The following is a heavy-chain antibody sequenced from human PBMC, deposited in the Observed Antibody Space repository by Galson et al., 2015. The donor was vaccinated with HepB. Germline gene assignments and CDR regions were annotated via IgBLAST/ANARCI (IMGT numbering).Heavy chain of an antibody. D-gene: IGHD3-22*01. V-gene: IGHV3-33*01. CDR2: MWYDGSNI. J-gene: IGHJ6*02. CDR1: GFTFNSGFTSSPNG. CDR3: ARDEGDYFDTSGYPLYYYGMDV. Sequence: SLRLSCAASGFTFNSGFTSSPNGIHWVRQAPGTGLEWVAVMWYDGSNIHYADSVKGRFTISRDNSKNTLYLQMNSLRAEDTAVYYCARDEGDYFDTSGYPLYYYGMDVWGQGTTVTVSS.